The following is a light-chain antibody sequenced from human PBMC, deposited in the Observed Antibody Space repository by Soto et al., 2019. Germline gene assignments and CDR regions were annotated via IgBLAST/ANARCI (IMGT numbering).Light chain of an antibody. J-gene: IGLJ1*01. CDR2: NXN. Sequence: QAVLTQPPSASGTPGQRVTISCSGGSSNIGTNAVNWYQQLPGTAPKLLIYNXNQRPSGVPDRFSGXXXXXXAXXXXXXLXSEDEADYYCAAWDDSLNGYVFGTGTKLTVL. V-gene: IGLV1-44*01. CDR1: SSNIGTNA. CDR3: AAWDDSLNGYV.